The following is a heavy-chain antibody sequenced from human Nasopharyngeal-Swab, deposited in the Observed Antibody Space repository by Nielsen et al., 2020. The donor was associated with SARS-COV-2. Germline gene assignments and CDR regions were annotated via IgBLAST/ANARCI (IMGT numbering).Heavy chain of an antibody. J-gene: IGHJ4*02. CDR3: ARETAVAGDYYCDY. CDR1: GFTLSSYW. Sequence: GESLKISCAASGFTLSSYWMHWVRQVPGKGLVWVSRINRDGSNTNYADSVKGRFTISRENAKNTLYLQMNSLRVEETGVYYCARETAVAGDYYCDYWGQGTLVAVSS. V-gene: IGHV3-74*01. D-gene: IGHD6-19*01. CDR2: INRDGSNT.